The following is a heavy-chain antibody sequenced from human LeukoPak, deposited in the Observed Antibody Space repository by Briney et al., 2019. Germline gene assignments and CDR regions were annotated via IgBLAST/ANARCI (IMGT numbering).Heavy chain of an antibody. CDR3: AREDFWSGYVDY. CDR2: IYYSGST. V-gene: IGHV4-30-4*08. D-gene: IGHD3-3*01. CDR1: GGSISSGDYY. Sequence: SETLSLTCTVSGGSISSGDYYWSWIRQPPGKGLEWIGYIYYSGSTYYNPSLKSRVTISVDTSKNQFSLKLSSVTAADTAVYYCAREDFWSGYVDYWGQGTLVTVSS. J-gene: IGHJ4*02.